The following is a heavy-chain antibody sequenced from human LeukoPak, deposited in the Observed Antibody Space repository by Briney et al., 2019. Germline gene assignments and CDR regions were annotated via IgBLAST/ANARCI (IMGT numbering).Heavy chain of an antibody. D-gene: IGHD6-13*01. V-gene: IGHV4-4*09. CDR1: GGSISSYY. J-gene: IGHJ6*03. CDR2: IYTSGST. CDR3: ARGGSSWYGYYYYMDV. Sequence: PSETLSLTCTVSGGSISSYYWSWIRQPPGKGLEWIGYIYTSGSTNYNPSLKSRVTISVDSSKNQFSLKLSSVTAADTAVYYCARGGSSWYGYYYYMDVWGKGTTVTVSS.